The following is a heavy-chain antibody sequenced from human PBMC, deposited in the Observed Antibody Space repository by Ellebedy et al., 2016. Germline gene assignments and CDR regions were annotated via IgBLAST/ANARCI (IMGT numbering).Heavy chain of an antibody. V-gene: IGHV3-30-3*01. CDR3: ARDSPQQLVYFDAFDI. J-gene: IGHJ3*02. Sequence: GGSLRLSCAASGFMISSYAMHWVRQAPGKGLEWVAVISNDGSNRYYADPLKGRFTISRDKSKNTLFLQMNSLRDEDTAVYYCARDSPQQLVYFDAFDIWGQGTMVTVSS. CDR2: ISNDGSNR. CDR1: GFMISSYA. D-gene: IGHD6-13*01.